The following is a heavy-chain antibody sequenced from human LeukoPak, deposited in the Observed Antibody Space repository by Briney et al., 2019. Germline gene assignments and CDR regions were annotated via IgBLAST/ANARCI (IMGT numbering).Heavy chain of an antibody. D-gene: IGHD6-13*01. J-gene: IGHJ5*02. Sequence: SETLSLTCTVSGGSISSSSYYWGWIRQPPGKGLEWIGSIYYSGSTYYNPSLKSRVTISVDTSKNQFSLKLSSVTAADTAVYYCARGLAAAGFDPWGQGTLVTVSS. CDR1: GGSISSSSYY. CDR3: ARGLAAAGFDP. CDR2: IYYSGST. V-gene: IGHV4-39*07.